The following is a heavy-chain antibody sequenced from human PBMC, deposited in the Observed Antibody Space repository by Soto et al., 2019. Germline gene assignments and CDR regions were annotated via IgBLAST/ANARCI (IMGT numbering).Heavy chain of an antibody. D-gene: IGHD3-9*01. Sequence: SVKVSCKASGGTFSSYTISWVRQAPGQGLEWMGRIIPILGIANYAQKFQGRVTITADKSTSTAYMELSSLRSEDTAVYYCASSFPDLTGYYDYWGQGTLVTVSS. J-gene: IGHJ4*02. CDR3: ASSFPDLTGYYDY. CDR1: GGTFSSYT. V-gene: IGHV1-69*02. CDR2: IIPILGIA.